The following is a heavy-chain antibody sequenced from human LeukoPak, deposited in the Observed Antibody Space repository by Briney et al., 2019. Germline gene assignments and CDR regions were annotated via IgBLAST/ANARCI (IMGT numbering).Heavy chain of an antibody. CDR3: ARDLGGYPFFMDV. CDR2: LDESGRP. J-gene: IGHJ6*03. Sequence: SETLSLTCSVSGGSTRSGRHHWAWVRQPPGKGLEFIGSLDESGRPYYNAPLKSRVTISEDSSGKQFSLNLSSVTAADTAVYYCARDLGGYPFFMDVWGRGTTVIVSS. CDR1: GGSTRSGRHH. V-gene: IGHV4-39*07. D-gene: IGHD2-15*01.